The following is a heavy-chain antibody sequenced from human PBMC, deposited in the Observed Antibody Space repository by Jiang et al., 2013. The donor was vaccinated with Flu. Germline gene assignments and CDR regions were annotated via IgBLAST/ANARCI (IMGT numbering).Heavy chain of an antibody. V-gene: IGHV3-33*01. Sequence: QLVESGGGVVQPGRSLRLSCAASGFTFSSYGMHWVRQAPGKGLEWVAVIWYDGSNKYYADSVKGRFTISRDNSKNTLYLQMNSLRAEDTAVYYCARVSGGYDYVMDYWGQGTLVTVSS. CDR2: IWYDGSNK. D-gene: IGHD5-12*01. J-gene: IGHJ4*02. CDR3: ARVSGGYDYVMDY. CDR1: GFTFSSYG.